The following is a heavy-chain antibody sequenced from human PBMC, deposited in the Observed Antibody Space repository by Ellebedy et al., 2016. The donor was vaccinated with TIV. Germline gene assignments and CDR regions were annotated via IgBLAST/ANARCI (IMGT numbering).Heavy chain of an antibody. V-gene: IGHV4-34*01. Sequence: MPSETLSLTCSVSGESFSYFSLARLRQPPGKGLEWIAEIHLSGSTDYSPSLKHRVTISQDTSDNQFSLNVTSVTAADTALYYCARGLPSCRGDKCRHPISTVFDIWGQGTMVTVSS. D-gene: IGHD2-21*01. J-gene: IGHJ3*02. CDR2: IHLSGST. CDR3: ARGLPSCRGDKCRHPISTVFDI. CDR1: GESFSYFS.